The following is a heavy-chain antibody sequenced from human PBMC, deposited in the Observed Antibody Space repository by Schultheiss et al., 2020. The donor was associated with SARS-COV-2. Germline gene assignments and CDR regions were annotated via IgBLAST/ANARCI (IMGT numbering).Heavy chain of an antibody. J-gene: IGHJ5*02. D-gene: IGHD1-7*01. CDR3: ARDPGTTSTWFDP. Sequence: GGSLRLSCAASGFTVSSNYMSWVRQAPGKGLEWVGRIKSKTDGGTTDYAAPVKGRFTISRDNAKNTLYLQMNSLRAEDTAVYYCARDPGTTSTWFDPWGQGTLVTVSS. CDR2: IKSKTDGGTT. V-gene: IGHV3-15*05. CDR1: GFTVSSNY.